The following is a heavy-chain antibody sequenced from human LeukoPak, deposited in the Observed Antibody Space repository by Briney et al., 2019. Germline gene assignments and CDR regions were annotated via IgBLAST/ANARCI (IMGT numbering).Heavy chain of an antibody. V-gene: IGHV1-2*02. J-gene: IGHJ4*02. Sequence: ASVKVSCKASGYTFTGYYMHWVRQAPGQGLEWMGWINPNSGGTNYAQKFQGRVTMTRDTSISTAYMELSRLRPDDTAVYYCARDPIAAAGTIFGYWGQGTLVTVSS. CDR1: GYTFTGYY. CDR3: ARDPIAAAGTIFGY. CDR2: INPNSGGT. D-gene: IGHD6-13*01.